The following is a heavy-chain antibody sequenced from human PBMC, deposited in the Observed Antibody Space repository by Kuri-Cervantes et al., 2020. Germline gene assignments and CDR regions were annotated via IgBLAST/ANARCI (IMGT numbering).Heavy chain of an antibody. V-gene: IGHV4-59*13. J-gene: IGHJ6*02. D-gene: IGHD2-2*01. Sequence: GSLRLSCTVSGGSISSYYWSWIRQPPGKGLEWIGYIYYSGSTNYNPSLKSRVTISVDTSKNQFSLKLSSVTAADTAVYYCARDSIALGYCSSTSCPPGSYYYYGMDVWGQGTTVTVSS. CDR3: ARDSIALGYCSSTSCPPGSYYYYGMDV. CDR1: GGSISSYY. CDR2: IYYSGST.